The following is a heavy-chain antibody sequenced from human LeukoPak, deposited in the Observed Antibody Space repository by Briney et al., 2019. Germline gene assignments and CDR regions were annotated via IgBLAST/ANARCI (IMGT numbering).Heavy chain of an antibody. CDR1: GGTFSSYG. CDR3: ARDNSMVRGVPDTFDY. V-gene: IGHV1-69*13. Sequence: GASVKVSCKASGGTFSSYGFSWVRQAPGQGLEWVGGIIPIFGTANYAQKFQGRVTITADESTSTAYMELSSLRSEDTAVYYCARDNSMVRGVPDTFDYWGQGTLVTVSS. J-gene: IGHJ4*02. D-gene: IGHD3-10*01. CDR2: IIPIFGTA.